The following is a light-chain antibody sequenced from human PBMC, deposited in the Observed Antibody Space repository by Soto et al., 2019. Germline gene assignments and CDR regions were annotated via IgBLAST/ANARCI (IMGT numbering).Light chain of an antibody. CDR3: LQHHSFPRT. V-gene: IGKV1-17*01. J-gene: IGKJ1*01. Sequence: DIQMTQSPSSLSTSVGDRVTITCRASQSISSYLNWYQQKPGKAPKLLVSAASSLQSGVPSRFSGSGSGTEFILTISSLQPEDSATYYCLQHHSFPRTFGQGTKVDIK. CDR1: QSISSY. CDR2: AAS.